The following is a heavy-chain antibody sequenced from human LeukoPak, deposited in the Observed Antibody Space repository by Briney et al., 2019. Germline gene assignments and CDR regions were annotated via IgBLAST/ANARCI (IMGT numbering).Heavy chain of an antibody. CDR2: IKQDGSEK. J-gene: IGHJ6*02. CDR3: ARDRARGYYYNGMDV. Sequence: PGGSLRLSCAASGFTFSSYWMSWVRQAPGKGLEWVANIKQDGSEKYYVDSVKGRFTISRDNAKNSLYLQMNSLRAEDTAVYYCARDRARGYYYNGMDVWGQGTTVTVSS. D-gene: IGHD6-6*01. V-gene: IGHV3-7*01. CDR1: GFTFSSYW.